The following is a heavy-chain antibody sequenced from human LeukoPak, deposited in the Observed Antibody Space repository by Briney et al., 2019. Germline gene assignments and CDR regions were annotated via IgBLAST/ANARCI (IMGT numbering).Heavy chain of an antibody. CDR2: INHSGST. J-gene: IGHJ6*02. D-gene: IGHD5-24*01. Sequence: SETLSLTCAVYGGSFSGYYWSWIRQPPGKGLEWIGEINHSGSTNYNPSLKSRVTISVDTSKNQFSLKLSSVTAADTAVYYCASLEMATNKNASEYYYYGMDVWGQGTTVTVSS. CDR3: ASLEMATNKNASEYYYYGMDV. V-gene: IGHV4-34*01. CDR1: GGSFSGYY.